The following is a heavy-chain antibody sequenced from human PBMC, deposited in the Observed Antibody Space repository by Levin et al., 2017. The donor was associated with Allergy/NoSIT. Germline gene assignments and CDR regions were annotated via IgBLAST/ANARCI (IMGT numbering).Heavy chain of an antibody. Sequence: TSSETLSLTCIVSGDSIASHFWSWIRQPPGKGLECLGYIHNSGTTSYNPSLTSRVTMSLDTSKGHFSLNLKSVTAADTALYYCARHLRICDSGGCSPYRWFDLWGQGIMVTVSS. J-gene: IGHJ5*02. CDR3: ARHLRICDSGGCSPYRWFDL. D-gene: IGHD3-22*01. CDR2: IHNSGTT. CDR1: GDSIASHF. V-gene: IGHV4-59*08.